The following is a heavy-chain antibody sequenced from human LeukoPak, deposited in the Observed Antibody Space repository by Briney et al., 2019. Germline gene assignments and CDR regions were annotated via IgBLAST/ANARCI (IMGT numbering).Heavy chain of an antibody. CDR3: ARTLTMIVVPPRGYYFDY. J-gene: IGHJ4*02. CDR1: GGSFSGYY. D-gene: IGHD3-22*01. CDR2: INHSGST. V-gene: IGHV4-34*01. Sequence: SETLSLTCAVYGGSFSGYYWSWIRQPPGKGLEWIGEINHSGSTNYNPSLKSRVTISVDTSKNQFSLKLSSVTAADTAVYYCARTLTMIVVPPRGYYFDYWGQGTLVTVSS.